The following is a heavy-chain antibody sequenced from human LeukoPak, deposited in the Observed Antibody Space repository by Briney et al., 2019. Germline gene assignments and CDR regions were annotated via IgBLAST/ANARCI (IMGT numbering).Heavy chain of an antibody. CDR3: ARDRRDYDYLGPFDY. D-gene: IGHD5-12*01. Sequence: ASVTVSCKASGYTFTSYYMHWVRQAPGQGLEWMGIINPSGGSTIYAQKFQGRVTMTRDTSTSTVYMELSSLRSEDTAVYYCARDRRDYDYLGPFDYWGQGTLVTVSS. J-gene: IGHJ4*02. CDR1: GYTFTSYY. CDR2: INPSGGST. V-gene: IGHV1-46*01.